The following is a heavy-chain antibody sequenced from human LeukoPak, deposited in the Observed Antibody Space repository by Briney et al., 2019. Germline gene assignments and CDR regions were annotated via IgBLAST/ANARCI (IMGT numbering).Heavy chain of an antibody. D-gene: IGHD3-22*01. CDR2: ISYDGSNK. V-gene: IGHV3-30*18. Sequence: PGGSLSLSCAASGFTFSSYWMSWVRQAPGKGLEWVAVISYDGSNKYYADPVKGRFTTSRDNSKNTLFLQMNSLRAEDTAVYYCAKGSHYYDSSGYYRGDYGMDVWGQGTTVTVSS. J-gene: IGHJ6*02. CDR1: GFTFSSYW. CDR3: AKGSHYYDSSGYYRGDYGMDV.